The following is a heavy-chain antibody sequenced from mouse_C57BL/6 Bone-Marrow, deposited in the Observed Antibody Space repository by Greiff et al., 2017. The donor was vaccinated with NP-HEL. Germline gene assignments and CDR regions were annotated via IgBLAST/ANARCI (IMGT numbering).Heavy chain of an antibody. Sequence: VKLQQPGAELVRPGTSVKLSCKASGYTFTSYWMHWVKQRPGQGLEWIGVIDPSDSYTNYNQKFKGKATLTVDTSSSTAYMQLSSLTSEDSAVYYCARKDYGSYYFDYWGQGTTLTVSS. CDR1: GYTFTSYW. CDR3: ARKDYGSYYFDY. J-gene: IGHJ2*01. D-gene: IGHD1-1*01. V-gene: IGHV1-59*01. CDR2: IDPSDSYT.